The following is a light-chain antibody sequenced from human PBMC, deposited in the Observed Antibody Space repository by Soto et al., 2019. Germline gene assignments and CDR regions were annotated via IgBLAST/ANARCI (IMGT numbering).Light chain of an antibody. CDR2: AAT. Sequence: EIVLTQSPGTLSLSPGERATLSCRASQSIYINSLAWYQHKRGQAPRLLIYAATVRATAVPDRFNGSGSGTDVALTISRLDPEDSTMYYCQQYGDSPFAFGPGTKLDVK. V-gene: IGKV3-20*01. J-gene: IGKJ3*01. CDR3: QQYGDSPFA. CDR1: QSIYINS.